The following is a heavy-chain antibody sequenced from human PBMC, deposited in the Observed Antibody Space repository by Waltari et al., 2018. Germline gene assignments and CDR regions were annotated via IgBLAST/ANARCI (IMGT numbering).Heavy chain of an antibody. CDR2: IYSVGST. CDR1: GFTVSSNY. J-gene: IGHJ3*02. V-gene: IGHV3-53*01. CDR3: AGVMGFQKAFDI. Sequence: EVQLVESGGGLIQPGGSLRLSCAASGFTVSSNYMSWVRQAPGKGLDGDSVIYSVGSTYCADSVKGRFTISRDNAKNTLYLKMNSLRAEDTAVYYCAGVMGFQKAFDIWGQGTMVTVSS. D-gene: IGHD3-10*01.